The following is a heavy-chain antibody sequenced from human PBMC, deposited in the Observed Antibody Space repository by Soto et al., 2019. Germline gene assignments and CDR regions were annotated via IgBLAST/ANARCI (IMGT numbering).Heavy chain of an antibody. CDR3: ARGRSYYGSGSYFPYYYGMDV. V-gene: IGHV4-34*01. J-gene: IGHJ6*02. CDR2: INHSGST. Sequence: SETLSLTCAVYGGSFSGYYWSWIRQPPGKGLEWIGEINHSGSTNYNPSLKSRVTISVDTSKNQFSLKLSSVTAADTAVYYCARGRSYYGSGSYFPYYYGMDVWGQGTTVTVSS. CDR1: GGSFSGYY. D-gene: IGHD3-10*01.